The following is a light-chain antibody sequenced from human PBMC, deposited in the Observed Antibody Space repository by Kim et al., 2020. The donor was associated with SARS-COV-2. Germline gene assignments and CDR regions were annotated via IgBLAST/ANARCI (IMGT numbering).Light chain of an antibody. J-gene: IGLJ3*02. Sequence: GQRVTISCSGSSSNIGSNNVNWYLQLPGSSPKLLIYNNNERPSGVPDRVSGSKSGTSASLAISGLQSDDEATYYCAAWDDSLNGRVFGGGTQLTVL. CDR3: AAWDDSLNGRV. V-gene: IGLV1-44*01. CDR1: SSNIGSNN. CDR2: NNN.